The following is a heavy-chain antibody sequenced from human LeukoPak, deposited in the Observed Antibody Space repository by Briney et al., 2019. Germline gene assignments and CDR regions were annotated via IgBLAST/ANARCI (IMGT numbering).Heavy chain of an antibody. CDR2: ISAYNGNT. V-gene: IGHV1-18*01. D-gene: IGHD3-22*01. J-gene: IGHJ3*02. CDR3: ARHSITMIVVVITGAFDI. Sequence: ASVKVSYKASGYTFTSYGISWVRQAPGQGLEWMGWISAYNGNTNYAQKLQGRVTMTTDTSTSTAYMELRSLRSDDTAVYYCARHSITMIVVVITGAFDIWGQGTMVTVSS. CDR1: GYTFTSYG.